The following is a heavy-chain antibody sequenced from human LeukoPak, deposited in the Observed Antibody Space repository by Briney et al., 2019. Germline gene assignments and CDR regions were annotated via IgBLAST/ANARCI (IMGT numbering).Heavy chain of an antibody. D-gene: IGHD6-13*01. Sequence: GGSLRLSCAASGFTFSSYALHWVRQAPGKGLEWVAVISYDGSNEYYADPVKGRFTISRDNSKNTLYLQMNSLRLEDTAVYYCAKVVQQLVNNYYYYYMDVWGKGTTVTVSS. CDR3: AKVVQQLVNNYYYYYMDV. J-gene: IGHJ6*03. CDR2: ISYDGSNE. V-gene: IGHV3-30*04. CDR1: GFTFSSYA.